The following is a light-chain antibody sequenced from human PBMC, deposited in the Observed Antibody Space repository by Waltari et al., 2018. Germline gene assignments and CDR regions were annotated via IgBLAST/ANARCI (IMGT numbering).Light chain of an antibody. J-gene: IGLJ1*01. CDR1: TGTRNYK. CDR2: VDTGGIVG. CDR3: GADHGSGSNFVRV. Sequence: LTQPPSASASLGASVTLTCTLSTGTRNYKVYCYQQGAGKGPRFVMRVDTGGIVGSRGDGIPDRFSVSGSGLNRYLTIRNIQEEDESDYHCGADHGSGSNFVRVFGGGTKVTVL. V-gene: IGLV9-49*03.